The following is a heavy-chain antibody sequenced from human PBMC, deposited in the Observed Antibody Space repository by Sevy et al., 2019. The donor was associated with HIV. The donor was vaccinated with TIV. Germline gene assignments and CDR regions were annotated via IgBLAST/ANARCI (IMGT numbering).Heavy chain of an antibody. CDR2: ISSSSSTI. V-gene: IGHV3-48*01. D-gene: IGHD1-26*01. J-gene: IGHJ4*02. CDR3: ARGVGADGY. CDR1: GFTFSSYS. Sequence: GGSLRLSCAASGFTFSSYSMNWVRQAPGKGLEWVSYISSSSSTIYYADSVKGRFTISRDNAKNSLYLQMNSLRAEDTAVYYCARGVGADGYWGQRTLVTVSS.